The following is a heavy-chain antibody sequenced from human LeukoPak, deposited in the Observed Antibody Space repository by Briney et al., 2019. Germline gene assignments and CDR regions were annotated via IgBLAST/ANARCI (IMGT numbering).Heavy chain of an antibody. D-gene: IGHD4-23*01. CDR3: AKDDYGGNSCGRIVDY. Sequence: PGGSLRLSCAASGFSFSSYAMNWVRQAPGKGLEWVSGISASGGSTYYADSVKGRFTISRDNSKNTLYLQIHSLRAGDASIYYCAKDDYGGNSCGRIVDYWGQGTLVTVSS. J-gene: IGHJ4*02. V-gene: IGHV3-23*01. CDR2: ISASGGST. CDR1: GFSFSSYA.